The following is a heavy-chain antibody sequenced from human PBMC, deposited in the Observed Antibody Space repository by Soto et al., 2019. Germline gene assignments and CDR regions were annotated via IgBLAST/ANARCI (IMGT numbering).Heavy chain of an antibody. J-gene: IGHJ4*02. V-gene: IGHV3-74*01. CDR3: ARSSGWYVG. Sequence: EVQLVESGGGLVQPGGSLRLSCAASGFTFSRYWMHWVRQAPGKGLVCVSRINSDGSTTNYADSVKGRFTISRDNAKNTLFLQMNSLRAEDTAVYYCARSSGWYVGWGQGTLVTVSS. D-gene: IGHD6-19*01. CDR1: GFTFSRYW. CDR2: INSDGSTT.